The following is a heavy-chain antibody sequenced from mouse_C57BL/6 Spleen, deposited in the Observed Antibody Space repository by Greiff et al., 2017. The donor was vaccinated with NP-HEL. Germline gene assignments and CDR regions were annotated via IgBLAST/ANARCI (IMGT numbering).Heavy chain of an antibody. D-gene: IGHD1-1*01. V-gene: IGHV1-26*01. CDR1: GYTFTDYY. CDR3: ARSNDGLDY. J-gene: IGHJ2*01. Sequence: EVQLQQSGPELVKPGDSVKISCKASGYTFTDYYMNWVKQSHGKSLEWIGDINPNNGGTSYNQKFKGKATLTVDKSSSTAYMELRSLTSEDSAVYYCARSNDGLDYWGQGTTLTVAS. CDR2: INPNNGGT.